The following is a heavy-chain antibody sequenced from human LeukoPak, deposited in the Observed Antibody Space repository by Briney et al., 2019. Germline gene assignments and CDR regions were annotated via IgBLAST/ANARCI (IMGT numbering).Heavy chain of an antibody. D-gene: IGHD3-10*01. CDR2: ISAYNGNT. CDR3: ARDGRGYYYYYGMDV. Sequence: ASVKVSCKASGYTFTSYGISWVRQAPGQGLEWMGWISAYNGNTNYAQKLQGRVTMTTDTSTSTAYMELSSLRSEDTAVYYCARDGRGYYYYYGMDVWGQGTTVTVSS. J-gene: IGHJ6*02. V-gene: IGHV1-18*01. CDR1: GYTFTSYG.